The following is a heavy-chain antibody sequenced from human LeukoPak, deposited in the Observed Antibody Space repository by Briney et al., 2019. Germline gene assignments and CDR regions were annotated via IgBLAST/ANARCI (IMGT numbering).Heavy chain of an antibody. V-gene: IGHV3-21*01. D-gene: IGHD4-11*01. CDR2: ISSGSTYI. J-gene: IGHJ3*02. Sequence: PGGSLTLSCAASEFTFSSYSMNWVRQAPGKGLEWVSSISSGSTYIYYADSVKGRFTISRDNAKNSLYLQMNSLRAEDTAVYYCGRGATDYDIWGQGTMVTVSS. CDR3: GRGATDYDI. CDR1: EFTFSSYS.